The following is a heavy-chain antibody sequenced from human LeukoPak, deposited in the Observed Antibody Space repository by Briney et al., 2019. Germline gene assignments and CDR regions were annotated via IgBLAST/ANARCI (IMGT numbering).Heavy chain of an antibody. J-gene: IGHJ4*02. D-gene: IGHD1-1*01. CDR1: GFTFSSYA. CDR3: ARDINWSFDY. V-gene: IGHV3-23*01. Sequence: GGSLRLSCAASGFTFSSYAMSWVRQAPGKGLEWVSAISGSGGSTYYADSVKGRFTISRDDAQKSLSLQMDSLRDEDTAVYYCARDINWSFDYWGRGISVTVSS. CDR2: ISGSGGST.